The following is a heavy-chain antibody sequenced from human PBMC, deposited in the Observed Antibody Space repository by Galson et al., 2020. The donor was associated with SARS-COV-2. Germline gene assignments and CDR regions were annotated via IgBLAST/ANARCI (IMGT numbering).Heavy chain of an antibody. CDR3: ARLVPDCSRPSCSFDIDY. J-gene: IGHJ4*02. Sequence: GESLKISCKGSGYSFTSYWISWVRQMPGKGLEWMGRIDPSDSYTNYSPSFQGHVTISADKSISTAYLQWSSLKASDTAMYYCARLVPDCSRPSCSFDIDYWGQGPLVTVSS. CDR1: GYSFTSYW. D-gene: IGHD2-2*01. CDR2: IDPSDSYT. V-gene: IGHV5-10-1*01.